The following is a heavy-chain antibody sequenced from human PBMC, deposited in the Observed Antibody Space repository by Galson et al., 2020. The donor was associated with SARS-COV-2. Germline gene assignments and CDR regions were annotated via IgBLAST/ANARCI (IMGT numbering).Heavy chain of an antibody. CDR3: ARAGDDVLEWLANYYYYYMDV. CDR1: GFTFSSYS. D-gene: IGHD3-3*01. V-gene: IGHV3-21*01. Sequence: GESLKISCAASGFTFSSYSMNWVRQAPGKGLEWVSSLSSSSSYIYYADSVKGRFTISRDNAKNSLYLQMNSLRAEDTAVYYCARAGDDVLEWLANYYYYYMDVWGKGTTVTVSS. CDR2: LSSSSSYI. J-gene: IGHJ6*03.